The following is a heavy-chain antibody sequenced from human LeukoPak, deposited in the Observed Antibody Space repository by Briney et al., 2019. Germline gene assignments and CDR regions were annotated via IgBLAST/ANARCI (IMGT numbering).Heavy chain of an antibody. Sequence: GGSLRLSCAASGFTFGSNWISWARQPQGKGLEGVANIKQDGSEKYYVDSVKGRFTISRDNAKNSLYLQMNSLRAEDTAVYYCARGVYSSSWFDYWGQGTLVTVSS. V-gene: IGHV3-7*03. CDR1: GFTFGSNW. CDR2: IKQDGSEK. D-gene: IGHD6-13*01. CDR3: ARGVYSSSWFDY. J-gene: IGHJ4*02.